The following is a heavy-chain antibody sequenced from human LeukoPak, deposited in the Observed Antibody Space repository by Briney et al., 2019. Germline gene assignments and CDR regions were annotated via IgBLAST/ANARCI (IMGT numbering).Heavy chain of an antibody. J-gene: IGHJ4*02. V-gene: IGHV3-23*01. CDR1: GFTFSSYA. CDR3: ASQGGYSYGFRLY. D-gene: IGHD5-18*01. Sequence: AGGSLRLSCAASGFTFSSYAMSWVRQAPGKGLEWVSAISGSGGSTYYADSVKGRFTVSRDNSKNTLYLQMSSLRAEDTAVYYCASQGGYSYGFRLYWGQGTLVTVSS. CDR2: ISGSGGST.